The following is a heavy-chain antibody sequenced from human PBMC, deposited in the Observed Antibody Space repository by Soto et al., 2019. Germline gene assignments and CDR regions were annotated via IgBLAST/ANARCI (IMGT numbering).Heavy chain of an antibody. J-gene: IGHJ5*02. CDR1: GFTFSSYS. V-gene: IGHV3-48*01. Sequence: EVQLVESGGGLVQPGGSLRLSCAASGFTFSSYSMNWVRQAPGKGLEWVSYISSSSSTIYYADSVKGRFTISRDNAKNSLYLQMTSVGAEDTAVYYCARHPERIAQIGLFDPWGQGTLVTVSS. D-gene: IGHD6-13*01. CDR3: ARHPERIAQIGLFDP. CDR2: ISSSSSTI.